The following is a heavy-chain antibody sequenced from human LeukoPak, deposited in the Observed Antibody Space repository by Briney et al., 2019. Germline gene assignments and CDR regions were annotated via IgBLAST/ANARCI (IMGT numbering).Heavy chain of an antibody. CDR2: ISSSSTYV. D-gene: IGHD4-17*01. J-gene: IGHJ4*02. V-gene: IGHV3-21*01. CDR1: GFTFSSYS. CDR3: ARDLYGDYGLDY. Sequence: GGSLRLSCAASGFTFSSYSMNRVRQAPGKGLEWVSSISSSSTYVYYADSVRGRFTISRDHAKHSLYLQMDSLRAEDTAVYYCARDLYGDYGLDYWGQGTLVTVSS.